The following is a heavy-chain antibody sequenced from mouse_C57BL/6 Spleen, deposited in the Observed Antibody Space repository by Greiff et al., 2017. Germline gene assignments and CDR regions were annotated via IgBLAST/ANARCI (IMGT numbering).Heavy chain of an antibody. Sequence: QVQLQQPGAELVRPGTSVKLSCKASGYTFTSYWMHWVKQRPGQGLEWIGVIDPSDSYTNYNQKFKGKATLTVDTSSSTAYMQLSSLTSEDSAVYYCARFTTVVGFDYWGQGTTLTVSS. V-gene: IGHV1-59*01. CDR1: GYTFTSYW. CDR2: IDPSDSYT. CDR3: ARFTTVVGFDY. D-gene: IGHD1-1*01. J-gene: IGHJ2*01.